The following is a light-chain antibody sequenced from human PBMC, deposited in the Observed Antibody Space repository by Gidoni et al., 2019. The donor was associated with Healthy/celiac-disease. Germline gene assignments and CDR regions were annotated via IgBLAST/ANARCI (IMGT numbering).Light chain of an antibody. CDR3: QQYNSYRT. CDR2: DAS. V-gene: IGKV1-5*01. CDR1: KSISSW. Sequence: DIQLTQSPSTLSASVGDRVTITRRDSKSISSWLAWYQQNPGKAPKPLIYDASSLESGVPSRFSGSGYGTEFTITISSLQPDDFATYYCQQYNSYRTFGQGTKVEIK. J-gene: IGKJ1*01.